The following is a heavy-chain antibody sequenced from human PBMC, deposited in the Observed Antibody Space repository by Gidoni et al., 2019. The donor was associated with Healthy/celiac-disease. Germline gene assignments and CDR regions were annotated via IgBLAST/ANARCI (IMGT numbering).Heavy chain of an antibody. CDR3: ARVAGIVGATYYFDY. Sequence: QVQLVQSGAEVKKPGSSVKVSCKASGGTFSSYAISGVRQAPGQGLEWMGGIIPIFGTANYAQKFQGRVTITADKSTSTAYMELSSLRSEDTAIYYCARVAGIVGATYYFDYWGQGTLVTVSS. J-gene: IGHJ4*01. V-gene: IGHV1-69*06. CDR1: GGTFSSYA. CDR2: IIPIFGTA. D-gene: IGHD1-26*01.